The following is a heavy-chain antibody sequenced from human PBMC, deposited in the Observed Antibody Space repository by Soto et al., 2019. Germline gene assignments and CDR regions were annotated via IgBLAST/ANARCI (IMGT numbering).Heavy chain of an antibody. D-gene: IGHD1-20*01. Sequence: PGESLKIFCKGSGYNFATYWIGWVRQMPGKGLEWMGIIYPHDSDTRYSPSFQGQVTISADKSISTAYLQWSSLKASDTAIYYCARRLDNTLDFWGQGTLVTVSS. CDR3: ARRLDNTLDF. V-gene: IGHV5-51*01. J-gene: IGHJ4*02. CDR2: IYPHDSDT. CDR1: GYNFATYW.